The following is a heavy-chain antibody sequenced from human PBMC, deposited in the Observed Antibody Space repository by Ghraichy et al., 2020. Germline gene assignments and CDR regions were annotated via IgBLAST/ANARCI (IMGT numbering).Heavy chain of an antibody. CDR2: IYYRGST. V-gene: IGHV4-39*01. CDR1: GGSVSSGSYY. Sequence: SETLSLTCSVSGGSVSSGSYYWGWIRQPPGKGLEWIGSIYYRGSTYYNPSLRSRVIISVDTSRNQFSLNLRSVTAADTAVYYCARHLNYYDDGDYFGETADFEYCRRPTLITLSS. D-gene: IGHD3-22*01. J-gene: IGHJ4*02. CDR3: ARHLNYYDDGDYFGETADFEY.